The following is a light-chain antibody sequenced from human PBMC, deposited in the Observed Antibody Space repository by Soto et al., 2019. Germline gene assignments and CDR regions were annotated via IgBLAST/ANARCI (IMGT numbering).Light chain of an antibody. CDR3: QQYGSYSPT. V-gene: IGKV1-5*01. J-gene: IGKJ1*01. CDR2: DAS. CDR1: QSISSW. Sequence: DIQMTQSPSTLSASVGDRVTITCRASQSISSWLAWYQQKPGKAPKLLIYDASSLESGVPSRFSGSVSGTEFTLPISSLQPDDFATYYCQQYGSYSPTFGQGT.